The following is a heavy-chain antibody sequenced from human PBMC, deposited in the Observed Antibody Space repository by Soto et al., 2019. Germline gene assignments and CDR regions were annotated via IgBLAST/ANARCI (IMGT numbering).Heavy chain of an antibody. CDR2: ISAYNGNT. CDR3: ARSYTLSGSYLGPYYGMDV. D-gene: IGHD3-10*01. Sequence: QVQLVQSGAEVKKPGASVKVSCKASGYTFTSYGISWVRQAPGQGLEWMGWISAYNGNTNYAQKLQGRVTMTTDTSTSTAYMELRSLRSDDTAVYYCARSYTLSGSYLGPYYGMDVWGHGTTVTVSS. CDR1: GYTFTSYG. J-gene: IGHJ6*02. V-gene: IGHV1-18*01.